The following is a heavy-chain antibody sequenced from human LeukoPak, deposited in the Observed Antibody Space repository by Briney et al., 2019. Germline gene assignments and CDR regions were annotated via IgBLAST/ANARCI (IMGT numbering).Heavy chain of an antibody. CDR2: ISGSGNNI. Sequence: GGSLRLSCAASGFFYSSYDINWLRQAPGKGLEWISYISGSGNNIYYADSVKGRFTISRDNAKNSLYLQMNSLRAEDTAVYYCARWDYWGQGTLVTVSS. V-gene: IGHV3-48*03. J-gene: IGHJ4*02. CDR1: GFFYSSYD. CDR3: ARWDY.